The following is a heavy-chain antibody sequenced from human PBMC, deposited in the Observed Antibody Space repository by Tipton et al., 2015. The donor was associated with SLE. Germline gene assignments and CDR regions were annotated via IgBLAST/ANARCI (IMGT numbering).Heavy chain of an antibody. J-gene: IGHJ4*02. CDR1: GGSISSGSYY. D-gene: IGHD2-2*01. CDR2: MFRSGST. CDR3: VVCSPSSCSYFDY. V-gene: IGHV4-61*02. Sequence: TLSLTCTVSGGSISSGSYYWSWIRQPARTGLEWIGRMFRSGSTNYNPSLKSRVTISLDTSKNQFSLNLYSATAADTAVYYCVVCSPSSCSYFDYWGQGTLVTVSS.